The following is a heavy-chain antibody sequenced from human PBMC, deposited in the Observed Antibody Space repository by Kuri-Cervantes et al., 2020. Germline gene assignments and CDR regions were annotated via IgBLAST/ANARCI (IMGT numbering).Heavy chain of an antibody. J-gene: IGHJ4*02. CDR1: GFTFSSYA. CDR2: ISYDGSNK. Sequence: GESLKISCAASGFTFSSYAMHWVRQAPGKGLEWVAVISYDGSNKYYADSVKGRFTISRDNSKNTLYLQMNSLRAEDTAVYYCARGEYKPVSGSVSSSGYWGQGTLVTVSS. CDR3: ARGEYKPVSGSVSSSGY. V-gene: IGHV3-30-3*01. D-gene: IGHD2-2*01.